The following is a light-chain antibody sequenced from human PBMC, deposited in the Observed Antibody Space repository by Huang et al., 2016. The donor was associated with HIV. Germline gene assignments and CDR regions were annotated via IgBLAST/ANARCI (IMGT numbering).Light chain of an antibody. CDR1: QSVHSY. CDR2: DVS. V-gene: IGKV3-11*01. Sequence: EIVLTQSPATLSLSPGERATLSCRANQSVHSYLAWYQQKPGQAPRLLIYDVSNRATGIPARFSGSGSGTDVTLTISNLQSEDFAVYYCQQRSAWPLTFGGGTKVEI. J-gene: IGKJ4*01. CDR3: QQRSAWPLT.